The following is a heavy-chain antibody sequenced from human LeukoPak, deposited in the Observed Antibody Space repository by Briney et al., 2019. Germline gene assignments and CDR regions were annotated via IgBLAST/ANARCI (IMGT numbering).Heavy chain of an antibody. Sequence: SETLSLTCTVSGYSISSGYYWGWIRQPPGKGLEWIAYIFHSGTTKYNPSLKSRVAISLDTPKSQFSLRLHSVTAADTAVYYCARGGYYYLDVWGRGTTVTVSS. CDR1: GYSISSGYY. J-gene: IGHJ6*03. V-gene: IGHV4-38-2*02. CDR2: IFHSGTT. CDR3: ARGGYYYLDV.